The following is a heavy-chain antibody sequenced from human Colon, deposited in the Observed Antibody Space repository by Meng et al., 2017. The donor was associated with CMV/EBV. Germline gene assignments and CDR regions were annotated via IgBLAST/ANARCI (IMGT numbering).Heavy chain of an antibody. CDR3: ARDGLADTAFTYYYYSGMDV. CDR1: GFTLSSYA. J-gene: IGHJ6*02. V-gene: IGHV3-30*04. Sequence: GESLKISCAASGFTLSSYAMHWVRQAPGKGLEWVAVISYDESGTYYADSVKGRFTVSRDYSKNTLFLQINSLRGEDTAVYYCARDGLADTAFTYYYYSGMDVWGHGTTGTVSS. CDR2: ISYDESGT. D-gene: IGHD6-19*01.